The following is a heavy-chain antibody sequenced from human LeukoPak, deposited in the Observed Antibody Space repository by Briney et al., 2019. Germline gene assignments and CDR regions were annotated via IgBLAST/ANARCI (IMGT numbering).Heavy chain of an antibody. CDR2: IIPIFGTA. CDR3: ARDLVDGVGAPGAY. Sequence: GIIPIFGTATYAPKFQGRVTITADESTSTAYIELSSLRSEDTAVFYCARDLVDGVGAPGAYWGQGALVTVSS. D-gene: IGHD1-26*01. V-gene: IGHV1-69*01. J-gene: IGHJ4*02.